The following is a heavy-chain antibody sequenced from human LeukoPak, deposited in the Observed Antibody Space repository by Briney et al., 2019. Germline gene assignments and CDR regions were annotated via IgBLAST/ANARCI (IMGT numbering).Heavy chain of an antibody. V-gene: IGHV3-21*01. CDR3: ARLRDTVTSASDY. D-gene: IGHD4-17*01. CDR1: GFSINSYS. Sequence: GGSLRLSCAASGFSINSYSMTWVRQAPGKGLEWVSTISSSGGYIYYADSVKGRFTISRDTAKNSPYLQMNSLRVEDTAVYNCARLRDTVTSASDYWGQGTLVTVSS. J-gene: IGHJ4*02. CDR2: ISSSGGYI.